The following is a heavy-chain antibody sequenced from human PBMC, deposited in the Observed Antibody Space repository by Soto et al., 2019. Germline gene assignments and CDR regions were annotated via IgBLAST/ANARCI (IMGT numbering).Heavy chain of an antibody. CDR1: GFTFDDYA. D-gene: IGHD6-13*01. CDR3: VKDESINWYSGHFRH. J-gene: IGHJ1*01. V-gene: IGHV3-9*01. CDR2: INWNSGSI. Sequence: PVGSLRISCAASGFTFDDYAMHWVRQVPGKGLEWVSGINWNSGSIGYGDSVKGRFAISRDNAKNSLHLQMNSLSAEDTAFYYCVKDESINWYSGHFRHWGQGTLVTVSS.